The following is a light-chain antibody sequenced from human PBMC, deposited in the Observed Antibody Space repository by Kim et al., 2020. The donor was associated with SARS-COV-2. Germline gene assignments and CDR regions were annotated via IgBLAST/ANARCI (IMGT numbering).Light chain of an antibody. CDR2: EVS. J-gene: IGLJ2*01. CDR1: SSDVGGYNY. CDR3: SSYAGSNNVV. Sequence: QSALTQPPSASGSPGQSVTISCTGTSSDVGGYNYVSWYQQHPGKAPKLMIYEVSKRPSGVPDRFSGSKSGNTASLTVSGLQAEDEADYYCSSYAGSNNVVFGGGTPLPV. V-gene: IGLV2-8*01.